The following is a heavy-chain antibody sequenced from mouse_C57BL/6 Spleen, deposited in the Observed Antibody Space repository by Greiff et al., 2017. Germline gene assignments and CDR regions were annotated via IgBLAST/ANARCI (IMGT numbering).Heavy chain of an antibody. J-gene: IGHJ2*01. CDR1: GYAFSSYW. CDR2: IYPGDGDT. D-gene: IGHD4-1*01. V-gene: IGHV1-80*01. Sequence: VQLQQSGAELVKPGASVKISCKASGYAFSSYWMNWVKQRPGKGLEWIGQIYPGDGDTNYNGKFKGNATLTADKSSSTAYMQLSSLTSEDSAVYFCARREANWDFDYWGQGTTLTVSS. CDR3: ARREANWDFDY.